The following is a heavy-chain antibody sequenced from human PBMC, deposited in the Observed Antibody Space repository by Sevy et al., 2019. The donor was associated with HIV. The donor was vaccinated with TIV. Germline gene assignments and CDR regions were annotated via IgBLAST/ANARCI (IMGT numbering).Heavy chain of an antibody. CDR1: GFSFSNYA. J-gene: IGHJ4*02. D-gene: IGHD1-26*01. V-gene: IGHV3-30*18. CDR3: AKGPRWELPHYFDC. CDR2: ISYEETHK. Sequence: GGSLRLSCAASGFSFSNYAMNWVRQAPGKGLEWVAIISYEETHKYYGDSVMGRFTISRDNTKNTLYLQMNSLRTEDTGVYFCAKGPRWELPHYFDCWGQGTLVTVSS.